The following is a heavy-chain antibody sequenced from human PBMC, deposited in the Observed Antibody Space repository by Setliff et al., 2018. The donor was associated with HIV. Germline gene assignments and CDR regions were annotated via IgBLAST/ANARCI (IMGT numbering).Heavy chain of an antibody. CDR1: GGTFSTYS. J-gene: IGHJ3*02. V-gene: IGHV1-69*06. Sequence: SVKVSCKGFGGTFSTYSLSWVRQAPGQGLEWMGGIIPIFGKTNYAQKFQGRVTITADKSTTTAFMDLSGLRSEDTAVYYCAENSSPSIFSAPTNAFDIWGQGTMVTVSS. CDR3: AENSSPSIFSAPTNAFDI. D-gene: IGHD3-22*01. CDR2: IIPIFGKT.